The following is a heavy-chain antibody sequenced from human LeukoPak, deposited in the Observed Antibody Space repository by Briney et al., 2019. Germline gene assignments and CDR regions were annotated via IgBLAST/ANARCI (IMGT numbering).Heavy chain of an antibody. J-gene: IGHJ3*02. CDR1: GGSISSSGYY. CDR3: ARDLSMIVVVTKLYDAFDI. V-gene: IGHV4-39*07. CDR2: IYYSGST. D-gene: IGHD3-22*01. Sequence: SETLSLTCTVSGGSISSSGYYWGWIRQPPGKGLEWIGSIYYSGSTYYNPSLKSRVTISVDTSKNQFSLKLSSVTAADTAVYYCARDLSMIVVVTKLYDAFDIWGQGTMVTVSS.